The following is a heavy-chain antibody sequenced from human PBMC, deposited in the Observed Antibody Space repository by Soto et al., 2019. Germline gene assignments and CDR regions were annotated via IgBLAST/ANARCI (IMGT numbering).Heavy chain of an antibody. CDR2: IYYSGST. V-gene: IGHV4-39*01. D-gene: IGHD6-6*01. Sequence: QLQLQESGPGLVKPSETLSLTCTVSGGSISSSSYYWGWIRQPPGKGLEWIGSIYYSGSTYYNPASNSRATISVDASKNQFARKLSSVTAADTAVYYCARPFSAARPAPGAFDIWGQGTMVTVSS. CDR1: GGSISSSSYY. CDR3: ARPFSAARPAPGAFDI. J-gene: IGHJ3*02.